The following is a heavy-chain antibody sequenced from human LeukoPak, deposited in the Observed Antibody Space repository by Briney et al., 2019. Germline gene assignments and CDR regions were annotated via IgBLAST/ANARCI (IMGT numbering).Heavy chain of an antibody. V-gene: IGHV3-30*18. CDR2: IANDGKDK. CDR3: AKDQQVGAAAYYFDS. D-gene: IGHD6-13*01. Sequence: SGGSLRLSCAASGFTFSRYGLHWVRQASGKGLEWVAVIANDGKDKKYADSVKGRLTISRDNSKSTLYLQMNSLRAEDTAVYYCAKDQQVGAAAYYFDSWGQGTLVTVSS. CDR1: GFTFSRYG. J-gene: IGHJ4*02.